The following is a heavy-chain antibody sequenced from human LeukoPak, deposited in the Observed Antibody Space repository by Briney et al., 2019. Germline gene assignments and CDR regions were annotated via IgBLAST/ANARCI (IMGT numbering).Heavy chain of an antibody. J-gene: IGHJ2*01. CDR1: GGSISSYS. CDR2: FYTSGTT. V-gene: IGHV4-4*07. CDR3: ARTVVTLDWNFDL. D-gene: IGHD4-23*01. Sequence: PSETLSLTCSVSGGSISSYSWNWIGQPAGKGLEWIGRFYTSGTTNYNPSLTSRVTMSIDTSKNQVSLKMRSVTAADTAVYSCARTVVTLDWNFDLWGRGTLVSVSS.